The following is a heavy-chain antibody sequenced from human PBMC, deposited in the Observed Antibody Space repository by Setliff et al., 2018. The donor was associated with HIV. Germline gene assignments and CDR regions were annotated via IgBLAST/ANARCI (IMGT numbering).Heavy chain of an antibody. CDR3: AMRPPADFDY. Sequence: ASVKVSCKASGYIFTSYAMNWVRQAPGQGLEWMGWINTNTGNPTYAQGFTGRFVFSLDTSVNTAYLQISSLKAEDTAVYYCAMRPPADFDYWGQGTLVTVSS. CDR2: INTNTGNP. J-gene: IGHJ4*02. V-gene: IGHV7-4-1*02. CDR1: GYIFTSYA.